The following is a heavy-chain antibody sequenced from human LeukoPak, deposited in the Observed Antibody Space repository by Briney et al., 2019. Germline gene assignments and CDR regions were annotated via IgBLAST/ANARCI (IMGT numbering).Heavy chain of an antibody. CDR3: ASHGGYDWKDAFDI. Sequence: PGGSLRLSCAASGFTFSDYYMSWIRQAPGKGLEWVSYISSSGSTIYYADSVKGRFTISRDNAKNSLYLQMNSLRAEDTAVYYCASHGGYDWKDAFDIWGQGTMVTVSS. J-gene: IGHJ3*02. CDR2: ISSSGSTI. CDR1: GFTFSDYY. D-gene: IGHD5-12*01. V-gene: IGHV3-11*01.